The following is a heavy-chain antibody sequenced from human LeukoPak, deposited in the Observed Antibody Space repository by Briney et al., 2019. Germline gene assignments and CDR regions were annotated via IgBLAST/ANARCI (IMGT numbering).Heavy chain of an antibody. CDR1: GYTFTGYY. Sequence: ASVKVSCKASGYTFTGYYMHWVRQAPGQGLEWMGWINPNSGGTNYAQKFQGRVTMTRDTSISTAYMELGRLRSDDTAVYYCARVPVLWRRTTRNNWFDPWGQGTLVTVSS. V-gene: IGHV1-2*02. CDR3: ARVPVLWRRTTRNNWFDP. J-gene: IGHJ5*02. CDR2: INPNSGGT. D-gene: IGHD1-1*01.